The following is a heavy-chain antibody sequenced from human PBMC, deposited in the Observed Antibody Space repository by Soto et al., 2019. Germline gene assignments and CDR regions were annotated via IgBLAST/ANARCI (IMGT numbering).Heavy chain of an antibody. CDR1: GLNFDDFA. D-gene: IGHD3-3*01. V-gene: IGHV3-9*01. CDR3: AKGRYDFWSPYYFDS. J-gene: IGHJ4*02. CDR2: ITWNSRVL. Sequence: GGSLRLSCVGTGLNFDDFAMHWVRQAPGKGLEWVSGITWNSRVLAYADSVKGRFTISRDNTRNSLYLQMDSLRDEDTALYYCAKGRYDFWSPYYFDSWGQGTLVTVSS.